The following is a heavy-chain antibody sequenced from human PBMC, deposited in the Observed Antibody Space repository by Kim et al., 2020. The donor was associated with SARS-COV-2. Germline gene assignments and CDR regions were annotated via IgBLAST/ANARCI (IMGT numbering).Heavy chain of an antibody. V-gene: IGHV3-23*01. J-gene: IGHJ5*02. CDR3: AKYSGGYDFWSGYYTRLRGWFDP. CDR1: GFTFSSYA. D-gene: IGHD3-3*01. Sequence: GGSLRLSCAASGFTFSSYAMSWVRQAPGKGLEWVSAISGSGGSTYYADSVKGRFTISRDNSKNTLYLQMNSLRAEDTAVYYCAKYSGGYDFWSGYYTRLRGWFDPWGQGTLVTVSS. CDR2: ISGSGGST.